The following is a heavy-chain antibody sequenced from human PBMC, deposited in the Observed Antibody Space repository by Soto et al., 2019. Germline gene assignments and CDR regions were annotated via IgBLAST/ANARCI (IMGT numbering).Heavy chain of an antibody. J-gene: IGHJ5*02. CDR2: INPSGGST. CDR3: ARSSREQQQTNWFDP. D-gene: IGHD6-13*01. Sequence: ASVKVSCKASGYTFTSYYMHWVRQAPGQGLEWMGIINPSGGSTSYAQKFQGRVTMTRDTSTSTVYMELSSLRSEDTAVYYCARSSREQQQTNWFDPWGQGTLVTVSS. CDR1: GYTFTSYY. V-gene: IGHV1-46*01.